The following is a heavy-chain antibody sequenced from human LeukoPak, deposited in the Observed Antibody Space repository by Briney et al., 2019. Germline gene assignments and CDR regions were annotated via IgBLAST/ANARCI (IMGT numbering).Heavy chain of an antibody. D-gene: IGHD3-22*01. CDR2: INPNSSGT. J-gene: IGHJ6*02. Sequence: ASVKVSCKASGYTFTGYYMHWVRQAPGQGLEWMGWINPNSSGTNYAQKFQGRVTMTRDTSISTAYMELSRLRSDDTAVYYCARVYDSSGYYYNDYYYYGMDVWGQGTTVTVSS. V-gene: IGHV1-2*02. CDR1: GYTFTGYY. CDR3: ARVYDSSGYYYNDYYYYGMDV.